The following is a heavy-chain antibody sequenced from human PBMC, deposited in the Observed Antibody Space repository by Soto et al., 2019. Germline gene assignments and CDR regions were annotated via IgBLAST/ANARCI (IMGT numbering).Heavy chain of an antibody. CDR2: IYYSGST. CDR3: ARHLHSNYDILTRYYEYWYFDL. J-gene: IGHJ2*01. D-gene: IGHD3-9*01. V-gene: IGHV4-59*08. Sequence: QVQLQESGPGLVKPSETLSLTCTVYGGSISSYYWSWIRQPPGKGLEWIGYIYYSGSTNYNPSLKSRVTISVDTSKNHFSLKLSSVTAADTAVHYCARHLHSNYDILTRYYEYWYFDLWGRGTLVTVSS. CDR1: GGSISSYY.